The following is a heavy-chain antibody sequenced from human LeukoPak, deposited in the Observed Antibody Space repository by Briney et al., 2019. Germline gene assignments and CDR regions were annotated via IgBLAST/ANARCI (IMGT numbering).Heavy chain of an antibody. D-gene: IGHD2-2*01. Sequence: GGSLRLSCAASGFTFSSYEMNWVRQAPGKGLEWVSYISSSGSTIYYADSVKGRFTISRYNGQNSLYLQMNTLRAEDTAVYYRAKPRGYPYYYYYMDVWGKGTTVTVSS. CDR1: GFTFSSYE. V-gene: IGHV3-48*03. CDR3: AKPRGYPYYYYYMDV. J-gene: IGHJ6*03. CDR2: ISSSGSTI.